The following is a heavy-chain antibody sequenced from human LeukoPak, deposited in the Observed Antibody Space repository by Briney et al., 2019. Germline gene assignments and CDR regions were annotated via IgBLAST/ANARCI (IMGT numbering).Heavy chain of an antibody. V-gene: IGHV3-53*01. D-gene: IGHD4-17*01. CDR3: AREGTTVTTPKGHYYYYGMDV. Sequence: PGGSLRLSCAASGFTVSSNYMSWVRQAPGKGLEWVSVIYSGGSTYYADSVKGRFTISRDNSKNTLYLQMNSLRAEDTAVYYCAREGTTVTTPKGHYYYYGMDVWGKGTTVTVSS. CDR1: GFTVSSNY. J-gene: IGHJ6*04. CDR2: IYSGGST.